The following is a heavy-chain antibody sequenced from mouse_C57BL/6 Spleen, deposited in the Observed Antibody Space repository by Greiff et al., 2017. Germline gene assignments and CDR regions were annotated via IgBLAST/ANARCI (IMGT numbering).Heavy chain of an antibody. CDR3: AREENWAYFDY. Sequence: VQLQQSGAELVRPGASVKLSCKASGYTFTDYYINWVKQRPGQGLEWIARIYPGSGNTYYNEKFKGKATLTAEKSSSTAYMQLSSLTSEDSAVYFCAREENWAYFDYWGQGTTLTVSS. D-gene: IGHD4-1*01. V-gene: IGHV1-76*01. CDR2: IYPGSGNT. J-gene: IGHJ2*01. CDR1: GYTFTDYY.